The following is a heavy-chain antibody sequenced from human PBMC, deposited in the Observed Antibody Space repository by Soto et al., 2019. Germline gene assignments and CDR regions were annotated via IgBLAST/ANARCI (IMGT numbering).Heavy chain of an antibody. CDR3: GRDLTSNANCIDP. CDR2: IHYTGKT. J-gene: IGHJ5*02. CDR1: GDYIHVGGYY. Sequence: SSETLSLTCSVSGDYIHVGGYYWTWIRQRPGKGLEWMGYIHYTGKTYYNPSLESRLTMSVDRSKNQFSLRLTSVTAADTAVYFCGRDLTSNANCIDPWGQGTLVTVSS. V-gene: IGHV4-30-4*01. D-gene: IGHD2-2*01.